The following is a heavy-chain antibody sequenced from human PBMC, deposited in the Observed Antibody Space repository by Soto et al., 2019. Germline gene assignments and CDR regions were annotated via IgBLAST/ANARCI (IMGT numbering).Heavy chain of an antibody. J-gene: IGHJ4*02. CDR1: GNTFTGYY. CDR2: INPNSGGT. CDR3: ARDRNSSALFDH. Sequence: GSVKVSCQVSGNTFTGYYIHWVRQAPGQGLEWMGWINPNSGGTNYAQKFQGWVTMTRDTSISTAYMELSRLRSDDTAVYYCARDRNSSALFDHWGKGTLVTVSS. D-gene: IGHD6-6*01. V-gene: IGHV1-2*04.